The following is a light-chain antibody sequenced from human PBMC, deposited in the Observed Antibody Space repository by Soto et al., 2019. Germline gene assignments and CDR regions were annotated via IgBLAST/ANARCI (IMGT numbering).Light chain of an antibody. J-gene: IGLJ3*02. CDR2: GYN. Sequence: VLTQPPSVSGAPGQTVTISCTGSSSNIGAGYDVHWYQQLPGTAPKLLIYGYNNRPSGVPDRFSGSKSGTSASLAITGLQAEDEADYYCQSYDSSLSGYVLFGGGTKVTVL. V-gene: IGLV1-40*01. CDR1: SSNIGAGYD. CDR3: QSYDSSLSGYVL.